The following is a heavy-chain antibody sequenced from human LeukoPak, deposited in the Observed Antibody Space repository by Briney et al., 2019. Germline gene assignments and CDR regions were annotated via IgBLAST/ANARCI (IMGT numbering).Heavy chain of an antibody. CDR2: INHSGYT. CDR3: TRMTAGHDY. CDR1: GVSFNDYY. D-gene: IGHD2-21*02. J-gene: IGHJ4*02. V-gene: IGHV4-34*01. Sequence: SETLSLTCAVSGVSFNDYYWSWVRQTPGKGLEWIGEINHSGYTNDSPSLKSRVTLSIDTSRKQFSLNLRSVTVADTGIYYCTRMTAGHDYWGQGTLATVSS.